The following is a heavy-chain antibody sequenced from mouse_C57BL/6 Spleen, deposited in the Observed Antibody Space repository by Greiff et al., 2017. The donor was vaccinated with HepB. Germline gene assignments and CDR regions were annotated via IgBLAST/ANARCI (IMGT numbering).Heavy chain of an antibody. Sequence: EVHLVESGGGLVKPGGSLKLSCAASGFTFSSYTMSWVRQTPEKRLEWVATISGGGGNTYYPDSVKGRFTISRDNAKNTLYLQMSSLRSEDTALYYCARKGELRFYYAMDYWGQGTSVTVSS. D-gene: IGHD1-1*01. V-gene: IGHV5-9*01. CDR3: ARKGELRFYYAMDY. CDR1: GFTFSSYT. CDR2: ISGGGGNT. J-gene: IGHJ4*01.